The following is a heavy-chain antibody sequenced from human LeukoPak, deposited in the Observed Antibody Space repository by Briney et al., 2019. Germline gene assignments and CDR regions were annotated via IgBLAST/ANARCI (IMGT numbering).Heavy chain of an antibody. J-gene: IGHJ5*02. CDR2: IYHSGST. D-gene: IGHD6-19*01. CDR3: ARDSSSGWDIPNTNWFDP. Sequence: SETLSLTCAVSGGSISSGGYSWSWIRQPPGKGLEWIGYIYHSGSTYYNPSLKSRVTISVDRSKNQFSLQLNSVTPEDTAVYYCARDSSSGWDIPNTNWFDPWGQGTLVTVSS. CDR1: GGSISSGGYS. V-gene: IGHV4-30-2*01.